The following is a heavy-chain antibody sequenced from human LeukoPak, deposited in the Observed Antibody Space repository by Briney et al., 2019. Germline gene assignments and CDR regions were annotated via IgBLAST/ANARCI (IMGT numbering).Heavy chain of an antibody. CDR3: AKDEYCSGGSCYGSDY. CDR1: GFTFSNYW. D-gene: IGHD2-15*01. CDR2: VYSDGQRI. V-gene: IGHV3-74*01. Sequence: GGSLRLSCAASGFTFSNYWMHWVRQPPGKGLVWVSRVYSDGQRIYYADSVKGRFTVSRDNAKNTLYLQMNSLRADDTAVYYCAKDEYCSGGSCYGSDYWGQGTLVTVSS. J-gene: IGHJ4*02.